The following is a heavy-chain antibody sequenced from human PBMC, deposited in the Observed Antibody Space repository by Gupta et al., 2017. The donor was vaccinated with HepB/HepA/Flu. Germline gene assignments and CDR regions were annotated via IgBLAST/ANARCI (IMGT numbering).Heavy chain of an antibody. CDR2: ISGSGDST. J-gene: IGHJ4*02. D-gene: IGHD2-21*02. Sequence: EVQLLEAGGALVQPGGSPSISSAVLAFAFRGMAMNWVRQAPGKGLEWVSIISGSGDSTVYADSVKGRFTISRDNSQNTPYMQMNSLRAEDTAIYDCAKGHGSYCDDYCNSRVLDSWVQGTLVTDAS. CDR1: AFAFRGMA. CDR3: AKGHGSYCDDYCNSRVLDS. V-gene: IGHV3-23*01.